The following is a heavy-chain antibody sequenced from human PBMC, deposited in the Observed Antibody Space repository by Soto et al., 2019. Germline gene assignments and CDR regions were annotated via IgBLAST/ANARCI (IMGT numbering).Heavy chain of an antibody. D-gene: IGHD3-3*01. V-gene: IGHV1-18*01. J-gene: IGHJ3*02. Sequence: VSVKLYCKASGYTFSSYGISWVRQAPGQGLEWMGWISAYNGNTNYAQKLQGRVTMTTDTSTSTAYMELRSLRSDDTAVYYCARDASGDFWSGYYTGPGAFDIWGQGTMVTVSS. CDR3: ARDASGDFWSGYYTGPGAFDI. CDR2: ISAYNGNT. CDR1: GYTFSSYG.